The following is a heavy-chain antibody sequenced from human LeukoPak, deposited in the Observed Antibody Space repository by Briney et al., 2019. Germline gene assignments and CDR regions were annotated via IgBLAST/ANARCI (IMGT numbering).Heavy chain of an antibody. D-gene: IGHD3-10*01. CDR1: GGSFSGCC. CDR3: ARGPRGSGSYFLNY. V-gene: IGHV4-34*01. Sequence: PSETLSLTCAVYGGSFSGCCWSWIRQPPGKGLEWIGEINQSGSTNYNPSLKSRVTISVDTSKNQFSLKLSSVTAADTAVYYCARGPRGSGSYFLNYWGQGTLVTVSS. CDR2: INQSGST. J-gene: IGHJ4*02.